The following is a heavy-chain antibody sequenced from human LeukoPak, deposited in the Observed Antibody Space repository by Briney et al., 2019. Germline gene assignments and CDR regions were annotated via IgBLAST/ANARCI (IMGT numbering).Heavy chain of an antibody. CDR1: GFLFRSNG. J-gene: IGHJ4*02. CDR2: VRSDGNVT. D-gene: IGHD3-3*01. V-gene: IGHV3-30*02. Sequence: PGGSLRLSCEASGFLFRSNGMHWVRQAPGKGLEWVAFVRSDGNVTKYLDSIEGRFTISRDNSKNILYLQLSDVRHDDSAVYFCAKDHGFWSGFLFWGQGTLVTVSS. CDR3: AKDHGFWSGFLF.